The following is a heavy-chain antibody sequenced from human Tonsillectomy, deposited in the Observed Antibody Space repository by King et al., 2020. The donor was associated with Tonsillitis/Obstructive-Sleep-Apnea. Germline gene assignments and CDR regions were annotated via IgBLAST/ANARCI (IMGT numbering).Heavy chain of an antibody. V-gene: IGHV3-33*01. J-gene: IGHJ6*03. CDR2: IWYDGCNK. CDR3: ASCSSSSGYYYYMDV. CDR1: GFTFSSYG. D-gene: IGHD6-6*01. Sequence: VQLVESGGGVVQPGRSLRLSCAASGFTFSSYGMHWVRQAPGKGLEWVAVIWYDGCNKYYADSVKGRFTISRDNSKNTLYLQMNSLRAEDTAVYYCASCSSSSGYYYYMDVWGKGTTVTVSS.